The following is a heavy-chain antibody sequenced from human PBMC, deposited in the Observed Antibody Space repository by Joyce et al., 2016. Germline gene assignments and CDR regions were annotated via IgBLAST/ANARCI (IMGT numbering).Heavy chain of an antibody. J-gene: IGHJ5*02. Sequence: EVQLVESGGGLVKPGGPLRLSCAASGFNFSYYTMNWVRQAPGKGLEWVSSISISSKYIYYADSVKGRFTISRDNAKNSLYLQMNSLRAEDTALYYCARDLVDTAMVTFFDPWGQGTLVTVSS. V-gene: IGHV3-21*01. CDR3: ARDLVDTAMVTFFDP. CDR1: GFNFSYYT. CDR2: ISISSKYI. D-gene: IGHD5-18*01.